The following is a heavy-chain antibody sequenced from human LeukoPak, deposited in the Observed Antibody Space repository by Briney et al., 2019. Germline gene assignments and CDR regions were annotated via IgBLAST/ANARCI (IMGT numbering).Heavy chain of an antibody. CDR3: ARQRLDGDILGFDW. Sequence: PSETLSLTCNVSGASISGHYWSWIRHPAGKSLEWIGRIHTSGSSIYNPSLSSRVTMSVDTSKGQFSLTMNSLTAADTAIYYCARQRLDGDILGFDWWGQGTLVTVSS. CDR2: IHTSGSS. D-gene: IGHD2-21*01. J-gene: IGHJ4*02. CDR1: GASISGHY. V-gene: IGHV4-4*07.